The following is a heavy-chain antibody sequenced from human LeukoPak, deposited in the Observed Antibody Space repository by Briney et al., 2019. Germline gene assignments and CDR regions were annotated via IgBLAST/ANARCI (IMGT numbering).Heavy chain of an antibody. CDR1: GFTFSGSN. V-gene: IGHV3-48*02. J-gene: IGHJ1*01. CDR2: ISSSSSTI. Sequence: PGGSLRLCCAASGFTFSGSNMNGVLQAPGKGLEWVSYISSSSSTIYYADSVKGRFTISRDNANNSLYLQMNSLRDEDTAVYYCTRVAGPVSGGDYGDFHHWGQGTLVTVSS. D-gene: IGHD3-10*01. CDR3: TRVAGPVSGGDYGDFHH.